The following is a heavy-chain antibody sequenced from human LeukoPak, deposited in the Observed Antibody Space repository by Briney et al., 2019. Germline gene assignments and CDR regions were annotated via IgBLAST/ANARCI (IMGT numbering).Heavy chain of an antibody. Sequence: SETLSLTCAVYGGSFSGYYWSWIRQPPGKGLEWIGEINHSGSTNYNPSLKSRVTISVDTSKNQFSLKLSSVTAADTAVYYCARGGYYGHYRVDPWGQGTLVTVFS. D-gene: IGHD4-17*01. CDR3: ARGGYYGHYRVDP. CDR2: INHSGST. V-gene: IGHV4-34*01. CDR1: GGSFSGYY. J-gene: IGHJ5*02.